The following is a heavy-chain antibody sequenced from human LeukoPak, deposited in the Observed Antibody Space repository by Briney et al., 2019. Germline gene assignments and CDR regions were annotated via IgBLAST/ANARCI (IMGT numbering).Heavy chain of an antibody. CDR2: IKQDGSEK. CDR1: GLTFSSYW. Sequence: PGGSLRLSCAAAGLTFSSYWMSWVRQAPGKGLEWVANIKQDGSEKYYVDSVKGRFTISRDNAKSSLYLQMNSLRVEDTAVYYCASLHGDYVYWGQGTLVTVSS. D-gene: IGHD4-17*01. CDR3: ASLHGDYVY. J-gene: IGHJ4*02. V-gene: IGHV3-7*01.